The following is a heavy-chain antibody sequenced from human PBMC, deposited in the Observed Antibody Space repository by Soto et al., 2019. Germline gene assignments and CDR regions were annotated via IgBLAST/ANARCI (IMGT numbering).Heavy chain of an antibody. CDR3: AREGWSSGWYGSAFDI. D-gene: IGHD6-19*01. Sequence: ASVKVSCKASGYTFTSYGISWVRQAPGQGLEWMGWISAYNGNTNYAQKLQGRVTMTTDTSTSTAYMELRSLRSDDTAVYYCAREGWSSGWYGSAFDIWGQGTMVTVSS. J-gene: IGHJ3*02. CDR2: ISAYNGNT. CDR1: GYTFTSYG. V-gene: IGHV1-18*01.